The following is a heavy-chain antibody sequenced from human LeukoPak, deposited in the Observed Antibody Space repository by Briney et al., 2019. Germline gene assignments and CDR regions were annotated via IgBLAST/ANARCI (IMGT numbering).Heavy chain of an antibody. Sequence: GGSLRLSCAASGFTFSSYAMSWVRQAPGKGLEWVSAISGSGGSTYYADSVKGRFTISRDNSKNTLYLQMNSLRAEDTAVYYCAKDLASIAAALSRDDYWGQGTLVTVSS. CDR1: GFTFSSYA. CDR2: ISGSGGST. V-gene: IGHV3-23*01. D-gene: IGHD6-13*01. J-gene: IGHJ4*02. CDR3: AKDLASIAAALSRDDY.